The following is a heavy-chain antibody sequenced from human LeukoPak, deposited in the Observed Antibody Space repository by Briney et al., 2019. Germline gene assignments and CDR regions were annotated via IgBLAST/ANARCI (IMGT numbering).Heavy chain of an antibody. CDR1: GGPFSGYY. V-gene: IGHV4-34*01. CDR2: INHSGST. Sequence: SETLSLTCAVYGGPFSGYYWSWIRQPPGKGLEWIGEINHSGSTNYNPSLKSRVTISVDTSKNQFSLKLSSVTAADTAVYYCARGGLHGGNSSNTPLGYWGQGTLVTVSS. D-gene: IGHD4-23*01. CDR3: ARGGLHGGNSSNTPLGY. J-gene: IGHJ4*02.